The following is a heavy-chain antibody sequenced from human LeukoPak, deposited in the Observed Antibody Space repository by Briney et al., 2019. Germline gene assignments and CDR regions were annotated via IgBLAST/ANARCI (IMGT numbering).Heavy chain of an antibody. CDR1: GFTFNDYV. D-gene: IGHD4-17*01. CDR3: TSSTTVRPYDY. CDR2: IRSKTYGGTT. J-gene: IGHJ4*02. V-gene: IGHV3-49*04. Sequence: PGGSLRLSCTASGFTFNDYVMNWVRQAPGKGLEWVGFIRSKTYGGTTEYAASVKGRFTISRDDSKSIAYLQMSSLNTEDTALYYCTSSTTVRPYDYWGQGTLVTVSS.